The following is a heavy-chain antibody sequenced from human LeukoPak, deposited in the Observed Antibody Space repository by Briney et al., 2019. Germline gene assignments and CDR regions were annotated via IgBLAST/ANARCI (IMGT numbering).Heavy chain of an antibody. CDR2: ISSSGSTI. D-gene: IGHD2-21*01. Sequence: GGSLRLSCAASGFTFSSYEMNWVRQAPGKGLEWVSYISSSGSTIYYADSVKGRFTISRDNAKNSLYLQMNSLRAEDTAAYYCARVVYIPYYYYYMDVWGKGTTVTISS. V-gene: IGHV3-48*03. J-gene: IGHJ6*03. CDR3: ARVVYIPYYYYYMDV. CDR1: GFTFSSYE.